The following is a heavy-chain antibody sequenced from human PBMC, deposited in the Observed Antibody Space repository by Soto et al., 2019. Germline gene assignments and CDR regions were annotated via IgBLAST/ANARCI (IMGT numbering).Heavy chain of an antibody. CDR1: GVSIYSSSYY. D-gene: IGHD1-20*01. V-gene: IGHV4-39*01. CDR3: ALGTISATTFDY. Sequence: SETLSLTCTVSGVSIYSSSYYWGWIRQPPGKGLEWIGSIYYSGSTYYRPSLKSRVTISVDTSKNQFSLKLRSVTAADTAVFFCALGTISATTFDYWGQGTLVTVSS. CDR2: IYYSGST. J-gene: IGHJ4*02.